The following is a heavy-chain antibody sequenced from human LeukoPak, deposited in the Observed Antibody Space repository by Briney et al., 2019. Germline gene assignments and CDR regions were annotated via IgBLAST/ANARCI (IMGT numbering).Heavy chain of an antibody. D-gene: IGHD3-10*01. CDR2: IYSGGST. CDR1: GCTVSSNY. Sequence: PSGSLTLTCAASGCTVSSNYWSWIRQAPGKGLEWISVIYSGGSTYYADSLKSRVTISRDNSKNTLSLQLSSLRAEDTAEYYCAREGIKPKYGRGYYMDVWGKGTTDSVPS. CDR3: AREGIKPKYGRGYYMDV. V-gene: IGHV3-53*01. J-gene: IGHJ6*03.